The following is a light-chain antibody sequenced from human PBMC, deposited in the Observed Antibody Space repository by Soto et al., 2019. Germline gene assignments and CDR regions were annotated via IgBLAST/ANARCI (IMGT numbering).Light chain of an antibody. CDR1: SSDVGGYNY. CDR3: NSYTSSSTYF. CDR2: DVS. J-gene: IGLJ1*01. Sequence: QSALTQPASVSGSPGQSITISCTGTSSDVGGYNYVSWYQQHPGKAPKLVIYDVSNRPSGVSNRFSGSKSGNTASLTISGLQAGDEADYYSNSYTSSSTYFFGPGTTLTVL. V-gene: IGLV2-14*01.